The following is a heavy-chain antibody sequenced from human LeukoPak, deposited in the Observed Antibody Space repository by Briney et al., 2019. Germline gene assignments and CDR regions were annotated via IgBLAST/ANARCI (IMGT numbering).Heavy chain of an antibody. Sequence: PGGSLRLSCAASGFTFSDYSMKWVRQAPGKGLEWVSSISSGNTYIYYGDSVKGRFTISRDNTKNSLYLQMNSLRAEDTALYYCASLLWFGESLPNWFDSWGQGTLVTVSS. CDR3: ASLLWFGESLPNWFDS. CDR2: ISSGNTYI. J-gene: IGHJ5*01. D-gene: IGHD3-10*01. V-gene: IGHV3-21*01. CDR1: GFTFSDYS.